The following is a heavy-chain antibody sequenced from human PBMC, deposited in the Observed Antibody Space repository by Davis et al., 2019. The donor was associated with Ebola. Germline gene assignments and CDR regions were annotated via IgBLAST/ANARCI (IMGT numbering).Heavy chain of an antibody. CDR2: ISYDGSNK. Sequence: GESLKISCVASGFTISTSTMVWVRQAPGKGLEWVAVISYDGSNKYYADSVKGRFTISRDNSKNTLYLQMNSLRAEDTAVYYCARSTASDYWGQGTLVTVSS. CDR3: ARSTASDY. J-gene: IGHJ4*02. V-gene: IGHV3-30-3*01. CDR1: GFTISTST. D-gene: IGHD5-18*01.